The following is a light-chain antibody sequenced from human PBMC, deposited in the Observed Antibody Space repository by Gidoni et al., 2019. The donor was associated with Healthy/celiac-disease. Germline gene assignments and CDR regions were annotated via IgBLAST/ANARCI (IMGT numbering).Light chain of an antibody. V-gene: IGKV1-33*01. CDR3: QQYDNLLLIT. Sequence: DIQLPQSPSSLSASVGDRVTITCQASQDISNYLNWYQQKPGKAPKLLIYDASNWETGVPSRFSGSGSGTDFTFTISSLQPEDIATYYCQQYDNLLLITFXXXTRLEIK. CDR2: DAS. J-gene: IGKJ5*01. CDR1: QDISNY.